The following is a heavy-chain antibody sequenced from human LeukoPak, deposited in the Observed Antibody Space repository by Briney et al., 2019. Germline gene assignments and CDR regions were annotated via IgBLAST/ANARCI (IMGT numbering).Heavy chain of an antibody. D-gene: IGHD1-26*01. Sequence: GGSLRLSCAASGFTFSSYSMNWVRQAPGKGLEWVSSISSSSSYIYYADSLKGRFTISRDNDKNSLYLQINSLRAEDTAVYYCAREPPRKVGATTDFDYWGQGTLVTVSS. CDR2: ISSSSSYI. CDR3: AREPPRKVGATTDFDY. CDR1: GFTFSSYS. J-gene: IGHJ4*02. V-gene: IGHV3-21*01.